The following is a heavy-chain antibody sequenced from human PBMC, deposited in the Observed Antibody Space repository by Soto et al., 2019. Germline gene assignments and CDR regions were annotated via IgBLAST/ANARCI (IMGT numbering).Heavy chain of an antibody. V-gene: IGHV6-1*01. J-gene: IGHJ6*03. CDR3: AGTTSYQWYYMDV. CDR2: TYYRSRWYN. CDR1: GDSVSSNSAA. D-gene: IGHD1-7*01. Sequence: QVQLQESGPGLVKPSQTLSPTCAISGDSVSSNSAAWNWIRQSPSRGLEWLGRTYYRSRWYNDYAVPVRSRIPVNADTSKHQFSLQLTSVTPEDTAVYYCAGTTSYQWYYMDVWGKGTTVTVSS.